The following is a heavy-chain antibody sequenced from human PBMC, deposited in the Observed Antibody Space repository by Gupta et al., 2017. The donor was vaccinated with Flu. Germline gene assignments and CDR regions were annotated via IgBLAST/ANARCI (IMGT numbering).Heavy chain of an antibody. J-gene: IGHJ6*03. D-gene: IGHD2-2*01. CDR1: G. Sequence: GKHWVRQAPGKGLEWVAVISYDGSNKYYADSAKGRFTISRDSSKNTLYLQMNSLRAEDTAVYYCAKLGSTSPRNYYHMDVWGKGTTVTVSS. V-gene: IGHV3-30*18. CDR2: ISYDGSNK. CDR3: AKLGSTSPRNYYHMDV.